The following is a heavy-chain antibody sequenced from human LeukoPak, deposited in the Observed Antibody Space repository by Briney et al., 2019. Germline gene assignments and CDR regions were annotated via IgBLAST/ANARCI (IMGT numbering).Heavy chain of an antibody. CDR2: ISGSGGST. Sequence: PGGSLRLSCAASGFTFSSYAMSWVRQAPGKGLEWVSAISGSGGSTYYADSVKGRFTISRDNSKNTLYLQMKSLGAEDTAVYYCAKDEEGYCGGDCYPNWFDPWGQGTLVTVSS. J-gene: IGHJ5*02. CDR1: GFTFSSYA. V-gene: IGHV3-23*01. CDR3: AKDEEGYCGGDCYPNWFDP. D-gene: IGHD2-21*02.